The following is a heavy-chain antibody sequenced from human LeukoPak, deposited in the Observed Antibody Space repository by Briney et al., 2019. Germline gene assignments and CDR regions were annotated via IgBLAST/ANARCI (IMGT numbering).Heavy chain of an antibody. CDR2: VYYSGST. D-gene: IGHD3-10*01. Sequence: SETLSLTCTVSGGSISSYYWSWIRQPPGKGLEWIGYVYYSGSTNYNPSLKSRVTISVDTSKNQFSLKLSSVTAEDPAVYYGARVYGSGFLGAFDIWGQGTMVTVSS. J-gene: IGHJ3*02. CDR1: GGSISSYY. V-gene: IGHV4-59*12. CDR3: ARVYGSGFLGAFDI.